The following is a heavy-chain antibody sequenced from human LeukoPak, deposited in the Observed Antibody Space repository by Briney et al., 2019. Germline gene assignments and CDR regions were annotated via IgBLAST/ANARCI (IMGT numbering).Heavy chain of an antibody. Sequence: PGRSLRLSCAASGFTFSSYAMHWVRQAPGKGLEWVAVISYDGSNKYYADSVKGRFTISRDNSKNTLYLQMNSLRAEDTAVYYCARGAYDSSGYHYYFDDWGQGTLVTVSS. CDR2: ISYDGSNK. J-gene: IGHJ4*02. CDR1: GFTFSSYA. D-gene: IGHD3-22*01. CDR3: ARGAYDSSGYHYYFDD. V-gene: IGHV3-30-3*01.